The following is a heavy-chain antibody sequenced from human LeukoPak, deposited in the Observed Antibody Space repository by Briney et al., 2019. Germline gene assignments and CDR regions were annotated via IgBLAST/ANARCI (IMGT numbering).Heavy chain of an antibody. CDR2: MYYSGNT. Sequence: PSETLSLTCTVSGGSISSSSYYWGWIRQPPGKGLVWIGSMYYSGNTYYNPSLESRVTMSLDTSKNQFSLKLSSVTAADTAVHYWGRPLGPYKYSFDYGAQGPRVT. D-gene: IGHD3-16*01. CDR3: GRPLGPYKYSFDY. V-gene: IGHV4-39*07. J-gene: IGHJ4*02. CDR1: GGSISSSSYY.